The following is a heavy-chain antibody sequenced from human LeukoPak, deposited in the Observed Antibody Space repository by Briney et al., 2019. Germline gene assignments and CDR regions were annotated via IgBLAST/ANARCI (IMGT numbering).Heavy chain of an antibody. J-gene: IGHJ6*03. D-gene: IGHD5-18*01. CDR2: IYHSGST. Sequence: SETLSLTCTVSGYSISSGYYWGWIRQPPGKGLEWIGSIYHSGSTYYNPSLKSRVTISVDTSKNQFSLKLSSVTAADTAVYYCARDRGYSYGPYYYYYMDVWGKGTTVTVSS. CDR3: ARDRGYSYGPYYYYYMDV. CDR1: GYSISSGYY. V-gene: IGHV4-38-2*02.